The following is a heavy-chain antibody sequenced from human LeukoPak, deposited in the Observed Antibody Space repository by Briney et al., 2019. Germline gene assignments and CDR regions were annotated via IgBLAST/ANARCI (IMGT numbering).Heavy chain of an antibody. CDR3: AKDGFDYYDSSGYYYFDY. Sequence: GGSLRLSCSASGFTFRSYAMQWVRQAPGKGLEYVSAISTTGDSTYYADSVKGRFTISRDNSKNTLYLQMKSLRAEDTAVYYCAKDGFDYYDSSGYYYFDYWGQGTLVTVSS. J-gene: IGHJ4*02. CDR2: ISTTGDST. CDR1: GFTFRSYA. D-gene: IGHD3-22*01. V-gene: IGHV3-64*04.